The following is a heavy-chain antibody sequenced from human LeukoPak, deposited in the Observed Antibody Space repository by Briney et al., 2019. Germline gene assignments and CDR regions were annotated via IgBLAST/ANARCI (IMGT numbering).Heavy chain of an antibody. V-gene: IGHV1-2*02. CDR2: INTKSGAT. Sequence: VASVKVSCKTSGYTFTNYYVHWVRQAPGQGLKWMGWINTKSGATNYAQKFQGRVTMTRDTSISTAYMELNSLRSDDTALYYCTKPQPGAFEIWGQGTMVTVSS. CDR3: TKPQPGAFEI. CDR1: GYTFTNYY. D-gene: IGHD2-2*01. J-gene: IGHJ3*02.